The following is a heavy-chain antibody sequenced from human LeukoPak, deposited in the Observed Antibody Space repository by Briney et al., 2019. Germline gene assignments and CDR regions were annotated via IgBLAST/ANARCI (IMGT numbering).Heavy chain of an antibody. CDR3: ARGGGGYSSSPNWFDP. V-gene: IGHV4-4*09. CDR1: GGSISSYY. CDR2: IYTSGST. Sequence: SETLSLTCTVSGGSISSYYWSWIRQPPGKGPEWIGYIYTSGSTNYNPSLKSRVTISVDTSKNQFSLKLSSVTAADTAVYYCARGGGGYSSSPNWFDPWGQGTLVTVSS. D-gene: IGHD6-6*01. J-gene: IGHJ5*02.